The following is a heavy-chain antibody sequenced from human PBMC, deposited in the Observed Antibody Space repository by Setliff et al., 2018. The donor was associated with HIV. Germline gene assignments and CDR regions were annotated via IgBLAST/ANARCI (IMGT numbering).Heavy chain of an antibody. V-gene: IGHV4-4*09. CDR1: GGSIGGYS. Sequence: SETLSLTCSVSGGSIGGYSWGWIRQSPGKGLEWIGYIYPSTSANYNPSLKSRVRILLDTSKNQFSLRLTSVTAADTAVFYCARVNFLGGSSTSCPVHYWGQGTLVTVSS. CDR2: IYPSTSA. D-gene: IGHD2-2*01. J-gene: IGHJ4*02. CDR3: ARVNFLGGSSTSCPVHY.